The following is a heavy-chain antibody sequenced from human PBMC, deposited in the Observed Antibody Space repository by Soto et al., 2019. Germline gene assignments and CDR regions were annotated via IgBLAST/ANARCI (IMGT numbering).Heavy chain of an antibody. V-gene: IGHV3-48*02. CDR3: ARDGDYSNHYYYGMDV. CDR2: ISSSSSTI. J-gene: IGHJ6*02. CDR1: GFTFSSDS. D-gene: IGHD4-4*01. Sequence: GGSLRLSCAASGFTFSSDSMNWVRQAPGKGLEWVSYISSSSSTIYHADSVKGRFTISRDNAKNSLYLQMNSLRDEDTAVYYCARDGDYSNHYYYGMDVWGQGTTVTVSS.